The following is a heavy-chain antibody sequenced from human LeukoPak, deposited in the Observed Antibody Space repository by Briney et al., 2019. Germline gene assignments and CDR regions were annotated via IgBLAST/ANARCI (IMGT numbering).Heavy chain of an antibody. CDR1: GYTFTSYD. CDR2: MNPNSGNT. V-gene: IGHV1-8*01. J-gene: IGHJ3*02. Sequence: ASVKVSCKASGYTFTSYDINWVRQATGQGLEWMGWMNPNSGNTGYAQKFQGRVTMTRDTSISTAYMELSRLRSDDTAVYYCARDTGTISSRPAFDIWGQGTMVTVSS. CDR3: ARDTGTISSRPAFDI. D-gene: IGHD6-6*01.